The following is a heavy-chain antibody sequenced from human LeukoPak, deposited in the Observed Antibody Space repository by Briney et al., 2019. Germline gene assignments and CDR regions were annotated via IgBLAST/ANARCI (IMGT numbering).Heavy chain of an antibody. J-gene: IGHJ5*02. D-gene: IGHD4-17*01. CDR1: GGTFSSYA. V-gene: IGHV1-69*13. Sequence: GASVKVSCKASGGTFSSYAISLVRQAPGQGLEWMGGIIPIFGTANYAQKFQGRVTITADESTSTAYMELSSLRSEDTAVYYCARDRGPTRYDDSYLNWFDPWGQGTLVTVSS. CDR3: ARDRGPTRYDDSYLNWFDP. CDR2: IIPIFGTA.